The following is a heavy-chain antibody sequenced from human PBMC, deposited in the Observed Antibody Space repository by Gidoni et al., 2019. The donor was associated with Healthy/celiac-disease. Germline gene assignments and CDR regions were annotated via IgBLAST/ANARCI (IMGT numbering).Heavy chain of an antibody. Sequence: EVQLLESGGGLVQPGGSLRLSCAASGFTFSRYARSWVRQAPGKGLEWVSAISGSGGSTYYADSVKGRFTISRDNSKNTLYLQMNSLRAEDTAVYYCAKGGWAAAAINWFDPWGQGTLVTVSS. D-gene: IGHD2-2*02. CDR2: ISGSGGST. CDR1: GFTFSRYA. CDR3: AKGGWAAAAINWFDP. V-gene: IGHV3-23*01. J-gene: IGHJ5*02.